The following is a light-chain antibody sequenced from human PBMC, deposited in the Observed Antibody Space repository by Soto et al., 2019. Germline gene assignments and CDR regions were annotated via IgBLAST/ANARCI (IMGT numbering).Light chain of an antibody. V-gene: IGKV1-12*01. J-gene: IGKJ5*01. CDR3: EQANRFPIT. CDR2: TTS. Sequence: DIQMTQSPSFVSASVGDRVTVTCRASQDISSWLAWYQQKPGKAPKLLIYTTSTLGSGVPSRFSGSRSGTDFTLTISGLQPEDFATYYCEQANRFPITFGQGTRLEIK. CDR1: QDISSW.